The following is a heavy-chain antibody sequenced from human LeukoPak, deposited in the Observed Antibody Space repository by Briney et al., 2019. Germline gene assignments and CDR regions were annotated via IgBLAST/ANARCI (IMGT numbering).Heavy chain of an antibody. CDR2: IIPIFGTA. CDR3: ARGGGRDGYNEGYYYYYMDV. V-gene: IGHV1-69*13. Sequence: ASVKVSCKASGGTFSSYAISWVRQAPGQGLEWMGGIIPIFGTANYAQKFQGRVTITADESTSTAYMELSSLRSEDTAVYYCARGGGRDGYNEGYYYYYMDVWGKGTTVTISS. J-gene: IGHJ6*03. CDR1: GGTFSSYA. D-gene: IGHD5-24*01.